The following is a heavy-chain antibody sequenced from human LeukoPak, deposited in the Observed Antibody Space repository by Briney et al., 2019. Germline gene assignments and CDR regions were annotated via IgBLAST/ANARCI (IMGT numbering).Heavy chain of an antibody. Sequence: GRSLRLSCAASGFTFDDYAMHWVRQAPGKGLEWVSGISWNSGSIGYADSVKGRFTISRGNAKNSLYLQMNSLRAEDMALYYCAKDRGYCSSTSCPFDAFDIWGQGTMVTVSS. V-gene: IGHV3-9*03. CDR1: GFTFDDYA. D-gene: IGHD2-2*01. CDR2: ISWNSGSI. J-gene: IGHJ3*02. CDR3: AKDRGYCSSTSCPFDAFDI.